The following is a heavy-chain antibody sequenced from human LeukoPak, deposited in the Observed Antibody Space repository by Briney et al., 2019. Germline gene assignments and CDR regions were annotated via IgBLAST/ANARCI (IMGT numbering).Heavy chain of an antibody. V-gene: IGHV4-34*01. Sequence: PSETLSLTCAVYGGSFSGYYWSWIRQPPGKGLEWIGEINHSGTTNYNPSLKSRVTISVDTSRNQFSLKVSSLTAADTAVYYCARQQLSQLYYFDYWGQGTLVTVSS. CDR3: ARQQLSQLYYFDY. CDR2: INHSGTT. D-gene: IGHD6-13*01. J-gene: IGHJ4*02. CDR1: GGSFSGYY.